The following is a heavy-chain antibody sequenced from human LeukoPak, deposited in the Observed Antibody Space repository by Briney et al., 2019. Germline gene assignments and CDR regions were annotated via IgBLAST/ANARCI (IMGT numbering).Heavy chain of an antibody. D-gene: IGHD3-16*01. J-gene: IGHJ4*02. CDR1: GFTFSSYG. CDR2: ISGSGGST. Sequence: PGGSLRLSCAASGFTFSSYGMSWVRQAPGKGLEWVSAISGSGGSTYYADSVKGRFTISRDNSKNTLYLQMNSLRAEDTAVYYCAKYQTHRRMITPTDYWGQGTLVTVSS. V-gene: IGHV3-23*01. CDR3: AKYQTHRRMITPTDY.